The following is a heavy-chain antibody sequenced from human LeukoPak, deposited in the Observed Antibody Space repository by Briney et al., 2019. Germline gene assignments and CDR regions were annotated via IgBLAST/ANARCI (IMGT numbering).Heavy chain of an antibody. V-gene: IGHV4-61*01. CDR2: IYYSGST. D-gene: IGHD1-14*01. CDR3: ARSRTLLSWYFDL. J-gene: IGHJ2*01. Sequence: PSETLSLTCTVSGGSVGSGSYYWSWIRQPPGKGLEWIGCIYYSGSTNYNPSLKSRVTISVDTSKNQFSLKLSSVTAADTAVYYCARSRTLLSWYFDLWGRGTLVTVSS. CDR1: GGSVGSGSYY.